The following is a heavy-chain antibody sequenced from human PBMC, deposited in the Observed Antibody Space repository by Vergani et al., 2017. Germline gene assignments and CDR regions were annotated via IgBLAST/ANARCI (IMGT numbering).Heavy chain of an antibody. Sequence: QVQLQESGPGLVKPSQTLSLTCVVSGDSISAGDFYWSWLRQPPGKGVEWMGYIYPTGSTYYNPSLKSRLTISVDKAKNQFDLRLTSVTAADTAVYFCPRDFESAKGDYWYFDVLWRGSLVAIAS. CDR1: GDSISAGDFY. J-gene: IGHJ2*01. CDR2: IYPTGST. D-gene: IGHD4/OR15-4a*01. CDR3: PRDFESAKGDYWYFDV. V-gene: IGHV4-30-4*08.